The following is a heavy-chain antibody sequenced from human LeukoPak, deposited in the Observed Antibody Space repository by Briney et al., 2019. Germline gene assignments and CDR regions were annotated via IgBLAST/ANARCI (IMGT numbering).Heavy chain of an antibody. J-gene: IGHJ4*02. CDR2: IYTSGST. D-gene: IGHD4-17*01. V-gene: IGHV4-4*07. Sequence: PSETLSLTCTVSGSSISSGYYWSWIRQPAGKGLEWIGRIYTSGSTNYNPSLKSRVTMSVDTSKNQFSLKLSSVTAADTAVYYCVCGDSSIDYWGQGTLVTVSS. CDR3: VCGDSSIDY. CDR1: GSSISSGYY.